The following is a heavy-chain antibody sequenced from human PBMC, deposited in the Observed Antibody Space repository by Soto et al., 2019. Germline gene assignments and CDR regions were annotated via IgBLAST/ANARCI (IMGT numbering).Heavy chain of an antibody. Sequence: QLQLQESGPGLVRPSGTPSLTWAVSGGFTSTNNWWSWVRQPPGKGLEWIGDAYHSGSTEYNPSLKSRVSISVDKSKNQISLKLTSATAADTAVYYCARSPPSSYYGGSGTFDYWGQGTLVTVSS. D-gene: IGHD3-10*01. J-gene: IGHJ4*02. CDR3: ARSPPSSYYGGSGTFDY. V-gene: IGHV4-4*02. CDR1: GGFTSTNNW. CDR2: AYHSGST.